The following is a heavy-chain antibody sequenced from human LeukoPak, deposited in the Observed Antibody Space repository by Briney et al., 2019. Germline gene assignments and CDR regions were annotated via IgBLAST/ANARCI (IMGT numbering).Heavy chain of an antibody. CDR1: GFTFSDYY. V-gene: IGHV3-11*01. CDR3: TGGGSGWYTDYYYYYGKDV. D-gene: IGHD6-19*01. Sequence: GGSLRLSCAASGFTFSDYYMSWIRQAPGKGLEWVSYISSSGSTIYYADSVKGRFTISRDNAKNSLYLQMNSLRAEDTAVYYCTGGGSGWYTDYYYYYGKDVWGQGTTVTVSS. CDR2: ISSSGSTI. J-gene: IGHJ6*02.